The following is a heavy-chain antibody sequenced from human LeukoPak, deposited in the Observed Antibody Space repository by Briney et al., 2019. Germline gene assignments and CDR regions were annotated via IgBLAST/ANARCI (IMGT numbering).Heavy chain of an antibody. V-gene: IGHV4-39*01. CDR1: GGSISSSSYY. CDR3: ARHPRNYYGSGISDY. D-gene: IGHD3-10*01. CDR2: IYYSGST. J-gene: IGHJ4*02. Sequence: SETLSLTCTVSGGSISSSSYYWGWIRQPPGKGLEWIGSIYYSGSTCYNPSLKSRVTISVDTSKNQFSLKLSSVTAADTAVYYCARHPRNYYGSGISDYWGQGTLVTVSS.